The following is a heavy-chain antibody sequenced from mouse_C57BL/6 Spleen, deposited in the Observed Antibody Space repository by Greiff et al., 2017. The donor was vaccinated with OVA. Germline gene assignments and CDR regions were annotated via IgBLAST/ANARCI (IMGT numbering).Heavy chain of an antibody. CDR2: IYPGDGDT. J-gene: IGHJ1*03. Sequence: VKLQQSGPELVKPGASVKISCKASGYAFSSSWMNWVKQRPGKGLEWIGRIYPGDGDTNYNGKFKGKATLTADKSSSTAYMQLSSLTSEDSAVYFGARGREGWYFEVWGTGTTVTVSS. CDR1: GYAFSSSW. V-gene: IGHV1-82*01. CDR3: ARGREGWYFEV.